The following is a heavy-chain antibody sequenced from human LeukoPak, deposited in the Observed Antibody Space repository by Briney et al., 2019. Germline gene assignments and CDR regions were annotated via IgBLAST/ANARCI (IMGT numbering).Heavy chain of an antibody. CDR2: INTNTGNS. V-gene: IGHV7-4-1*02. Sequence: GASVKVSCKASGYTFTSYAMNWVRQAPGQGLEWMGWINTNTGNSTYAQGFTGRFVFSLDTSVSTAYLQISSLKAEDTAVYYCAREVITYYYYYGMDVWGQGTTVTVSS. D-gene: IGHD3-22*01. CDR1: GYTFTSYA. J-gene: IGHJ6*02. CDR3: AREVITYYYYYGMDV.